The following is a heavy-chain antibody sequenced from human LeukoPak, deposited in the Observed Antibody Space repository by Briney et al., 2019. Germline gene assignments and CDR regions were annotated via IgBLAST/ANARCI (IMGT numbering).Heavy chain of an antibody. Sequence: PSETLSLTCTVSGGPISSSSYYWGWIRQPPGKGLEWIGSIYYSGSTYYNPSLKSRVTISVDTSKSQFSLKLNSVTAADTAVYYCARSAKFEDTLDYWGQGTLVTVSS. CDR3: ARSAKFEDTLDY. CDR1: GGPISSSSYY. J-gene: IGHJ4*02. V-gene: IGHV4-39*07. CDR2: IYYSGST. D-gene: IGHD3-9*01.